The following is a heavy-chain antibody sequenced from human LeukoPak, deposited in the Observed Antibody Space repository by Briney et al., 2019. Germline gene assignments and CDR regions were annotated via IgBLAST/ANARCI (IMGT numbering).Heavy chain of an antibody. D-gene: IGHD6-13*01. J-gene: IGHJ4*02. CDR3: ARDPHIAAAGTIFDY. CDR2: ISSSSSTI. V-gene: IGHV3-48*02. Sequence: TGGSLRLSCAVSGFTFSSCSTNWVRQAPGKGLEWVSYISSSSSTIYYADSVKGRFTISRDNAKNSLYLQMNSLRDEDSAVYYCARDPHIAAAGTIFDYWGQGTLVTVSS. CDR1: GFTFSSCS.